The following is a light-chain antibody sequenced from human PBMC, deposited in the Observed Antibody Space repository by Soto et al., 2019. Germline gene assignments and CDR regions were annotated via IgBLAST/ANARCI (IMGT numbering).Light chain of an antibody. CDR3: QQYGSSPRIT. CDR2: AAS. CDR1: QSFSSSY. J-gene: IGKJ3*01. V-gene: IGKV3-20*01. Sequence: EIVLTQSPGTLSLSPGERATLSCRASQSFSSSYLAWYQQKPGQAPRLLIYAASSRATGIPDRFSGSVSGTDFTLTISRLEPEGFAVYYCQQYGSSPRITFGPGTKVDIK.